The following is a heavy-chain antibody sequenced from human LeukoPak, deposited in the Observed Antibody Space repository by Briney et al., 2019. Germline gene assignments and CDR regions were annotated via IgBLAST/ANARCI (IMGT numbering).Heavy chain of an antibody. D-gene: IGHD2-2*01. V-gene: IGHV4-4*07. CDR3: AKDRLGVPAALNYYCIDV. Sequence: SETLSLTCTVSGDSISTYYWSWIRQPARPGLERIGRIHSSPDTNYNPTLKSRVTMSVDTSKNQLSLKLTSVTAADTAVYYCAKDRLGVPAALNYYCIDVWGQGTTVTVSS. CDR2: IHSSPDT. CDR1: GDSISTYY. J-gene: IGHJ6*02.